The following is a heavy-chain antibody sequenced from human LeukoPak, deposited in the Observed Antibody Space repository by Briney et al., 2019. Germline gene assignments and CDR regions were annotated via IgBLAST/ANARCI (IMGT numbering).Heavy chain of an antibody. V-gene: IGHV1-2*02. D-gene: IGHD2-15*01. CDR1: GYTFTTHN. CDR2: ITPNSGGT. J-gene: IGHJ4*02. Sequence: ASVKVSCKASGYTFTTHNIHWVRQAPGQGLEWMGWITPNSGGTNYAQKFQGRATMTRDTSISTAYMELSRLRSDDTAAYSCARGRGGGYFDFWGQETLVTVSS. CDR3: ARGRGGGYFDF.